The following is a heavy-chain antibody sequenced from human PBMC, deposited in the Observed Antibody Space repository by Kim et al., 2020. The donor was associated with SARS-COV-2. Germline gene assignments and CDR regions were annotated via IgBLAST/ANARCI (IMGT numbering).Heavy chain of an antibody. D-gene: IGHD3-16*01. Sequence: SETLSLTCTVSGGSISSYYWSWIRQPPGKGLEWIGYIYYSGSTNYNPSLKSRVTISVDTSKNQFSLKLSSVTAADTAVSYCAIGELGQISGLCFDYWGQGTLVTVSS. CDR1: GGSISSYY. J-gene: IGHJ4*02. V-gene: IGHV4-59*01. CDR2: IYYSGST. CDR3: AIGELGQISGLCFDY.